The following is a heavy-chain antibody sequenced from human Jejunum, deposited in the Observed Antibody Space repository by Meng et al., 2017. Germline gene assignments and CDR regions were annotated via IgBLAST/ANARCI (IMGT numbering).Heavy chain of an antibody. CDR1: GDSLSSNNR. D-gene: IGHD2-15*01. CDR3: ARDWGCRDGYCFSGLLEF. Sequence: QVQLQESGPGLVRPSGTLTLTCPVSGDSLSSNNRWTWVRQPPGRGLEWIGEIYHGGDTNYNPSLTSPVTISVDKSKNQFILRLNSVTAADTAIYYCARDWGCRDGYCFSGLLEFWGQGILVTVSS. CDR2: IYHGGDT. V-gene: IGHV4-4*02. J-gene: IGHJ4*02.